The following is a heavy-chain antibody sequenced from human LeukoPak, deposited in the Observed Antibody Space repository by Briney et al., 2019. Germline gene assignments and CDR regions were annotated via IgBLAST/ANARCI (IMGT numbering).Heavy chain of an antibody. J-gene: IGHJ6*03. CDR3: ARDEIVATTKANYYYYMEL. D-gene: IGHD5-12*01. CDR2: IKQSGSEK. Sequence: GGSLRLSCAASGFTFSSYWMSWVRQAPGKGLEWVANIKQSGSEKYYADSVKGRFTISRDNAKNTLYLQMNSLRAEDTAVYYCARDEIVATTKANYYYYMELWGKGTTVTISS. V-gene: IGHV3-7*01. CDR1: GFTFSSYW.